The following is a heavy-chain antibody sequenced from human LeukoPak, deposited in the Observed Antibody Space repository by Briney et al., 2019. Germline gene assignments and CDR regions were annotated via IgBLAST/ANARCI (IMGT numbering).Heavy chain of an antibody. Sequence: GASVKVSCKVSGYTLTELSMHWVRQAPGQGLEWMGWINPNSGGTNYAQKFQGRVTMTRDTSISTAYMELSSLRSEDTAVYYFAREEILARIRSFDYWGQGTLVTVSS. CDR3: AREEILARIRSFDY. CDR2: INPNSGGT. J-gene: IGHJ4*02. V-gene: IGHV1-2*02. D-gene: IGHD3-3*02. CDR1: GYTLTELS.